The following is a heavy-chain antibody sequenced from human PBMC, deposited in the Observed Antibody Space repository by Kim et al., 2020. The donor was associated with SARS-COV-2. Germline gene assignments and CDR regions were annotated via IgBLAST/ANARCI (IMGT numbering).Heavy chain of an antibody. CDR3: ARDNGDYAQGYYGMDV. V-gene: IGHV3-7*01. Sequence: GGSLRLSCAASGFTFSSYWMSWVRQAPGKGLEWVANIKQDGSEKYYVDSVKGRFTISRDNAKNSLYLQMNNLRAEDTAVYYCARDNGDYAQGYYGMDVWGQGTTVTVSS. CDR2: IKQDGSEK. D-gene: IGHD4-17*01. J-gene: IGHJ6*02. CDR1: GFTFSSYW.